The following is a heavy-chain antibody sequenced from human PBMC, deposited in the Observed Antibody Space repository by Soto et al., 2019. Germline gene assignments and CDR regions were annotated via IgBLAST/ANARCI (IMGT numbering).Heavy chain of an antibody. CDR2: ISGSGDST. Sequence: EVQLLESGGGLVQPGGSLRLSCAASGFTFSSYAMSWVRQAPGKGLEWVSVISGSGDSTYYADSVRGRFTISRDNSKNTLYRQMNSLRAEDTAVYYCAKERDGAAASPTKFYGMDVWGQGTTVTVSS. J-gene: IGHJ6*02. D-gene: IGHD6-13*01. V-gene: IGHV3-23*01. CDR3: AKERDGAAASPTKFYGMDV. CDR1: GFTFSSYA.